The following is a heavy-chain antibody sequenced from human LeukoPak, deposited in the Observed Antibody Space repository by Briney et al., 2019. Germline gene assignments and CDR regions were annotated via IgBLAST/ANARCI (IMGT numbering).Heavy chain of an antibody. CDR1: GFTVSSNY. Sequence: PGGSLRLSCAASGFTVSSNYMSWVRQAPGKGLEWVSAISGSGGSTYYADSVKGRFTISRDNSKNTLYLQMNSLRAEDTAVYYCAKERDYYDSSGYYFDYWGQGTLVTVSS. CDR2: ISGSGGST. V-gene: IGHV3-23*01. CDR3: AKERDYYDSSGYYFDY. J-gene: IGHJ4*02. D-gene: IGHD3-22*01.